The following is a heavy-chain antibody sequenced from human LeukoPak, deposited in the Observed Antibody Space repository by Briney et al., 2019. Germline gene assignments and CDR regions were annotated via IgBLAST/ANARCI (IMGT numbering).Heavy chain of an antibody. CDR3: AKKRYSSGWYFDY. D-gene: IGHD6-19*01. J-gene: IGHJ4*02. CDR2: IRYDGSKK. Sequence: PGGSLRLSCAASGFTFNNYGMHWVRQAPGKGLEWVALIRYDGSKKYYADSVKGRFTISRDNSKNTLYLQMNSLRAEDTAVYYCAKKRYSSGWYFDYWGQGTLVTVSS. V-gene: IGHV3-30*02. CDR1: GFTFNNYG.